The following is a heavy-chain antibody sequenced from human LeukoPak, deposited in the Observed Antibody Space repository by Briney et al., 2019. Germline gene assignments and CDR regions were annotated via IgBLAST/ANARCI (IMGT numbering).Heavy chain of an antibody. CDR2: IYSSGRT. CDR3: ARVAWLRGGRQFDY. V-gene: IGHV4-61*02. CDR1: GGSISSGPYY. D-gene: IGHD5-12*01. Sequence: SETLSLTCTVSGGSISSGPYYWSWIRQPAGKGLEWIGRIYSSGRTNYNPSLKSLVTISLDTSKNQISLKVSSVTAADTAVYYCARVAWLRGGRQFDYWGQGTLVTVSS. J-gene: IGHJ4*02.